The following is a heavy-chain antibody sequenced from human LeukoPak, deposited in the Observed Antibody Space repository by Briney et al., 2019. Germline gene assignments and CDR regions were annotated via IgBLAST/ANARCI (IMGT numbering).Heavy chain of an antibody. CDR1: GYSFTNYW. CDR3: ARQVACSGGSCYHSYADY. CDR2: IYPGDSDT. D-gene: IGHD2-15*01. Sequence: GESLKISCKGSGYSFTNYWIAWVRQMPGKGLEWMGIIYPGDSDTRYSPSFQGQVTISADKSISTAYLQWSSPKASDTAMYYCARQVACSGGSCYHSYADYWGQGTLVTVSS. J-gene: IGHJ4*02. V-gene: IGHV5-51*01.